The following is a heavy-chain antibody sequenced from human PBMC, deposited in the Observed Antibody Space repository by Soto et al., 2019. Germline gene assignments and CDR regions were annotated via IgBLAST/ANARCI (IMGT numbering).Heavy chain of an antibody. D-gene: IGHD1-1*01. CDR1: GYAFTTYG. Sequence: QVHLVQSGAEVKKPGASVKISCKGSGYAFTTYGITWVRQAPGQGLEWMGWISAHNGNTNYAQKLQGRVTVTRDTSTSTAYMELRSLRSDDTAVYYCARGRYGDYWGQGALVTVSS. CDR3: ARGRYGDY. V-gene: IGHV1-18*01. CDR2: ISAHNGNT. J-gene: IGHJ4*02.